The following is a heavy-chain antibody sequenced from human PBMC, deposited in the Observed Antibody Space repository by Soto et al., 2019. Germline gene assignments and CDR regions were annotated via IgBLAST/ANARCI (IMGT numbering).Heavy chain of an antibody. CDR3: AKVGSSGWLFDY. J-gene: IGHJ4*02. D-gene: IGHD6-19*01. Sequence: QVQLVESGGGVVQPGRSLRLSCAASGFTFSSYGMHWVRQAPGKGLEWVAVISYDGSNKYYADSVKGRFTISRDNSKNTLYLQMNSLRAEDTAVYYCAKVGSSGWLFDYWGQGTLVTVSS. V-gene: IGHV3-30*18. CDR2: ISYDGSNK. CDR1: GFTFSSYG.